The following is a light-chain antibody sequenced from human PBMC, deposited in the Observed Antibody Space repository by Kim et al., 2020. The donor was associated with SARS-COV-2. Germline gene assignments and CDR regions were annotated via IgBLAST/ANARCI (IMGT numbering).Light chain of an antibody. V-gene: IGLV2-14*01. Sequence: QSALTQPASVSGSPGQSITISCTGTSSDVGAYDYVSWYQQHPGKAPKLMIYDVSKRPSGVSNRFSGSKSGNTASLTVSGLQADDEADYYCSSYTSNTRGVFGGGTRLTVL. J-gene: IGLJ2*01. CDR1: SSDVGAYDY. CDR2: DVS. CDR3: SSYTSNTRGV.